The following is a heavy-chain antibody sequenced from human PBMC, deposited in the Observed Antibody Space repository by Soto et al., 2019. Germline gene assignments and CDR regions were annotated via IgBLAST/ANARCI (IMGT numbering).Heavy chain of an antibody. CDR2: INAGNGNT. CDR3: ARPGEYYDFWSGSYDY. CDR1: GYTFTSYN. J-gene: IGHJ4*02. Sequence: GXSVKDTYQASGYTFTSYNMTGVRQAPGQRLEWMGWINAGNGNTKYSQKFQGRVTITRDTSASTAYMELSSLRSEDTAVYFCARPGEYYDFWSGSYDYWGQGTLVTVSS. D-gene: IGHD3-3*01. V-gene: IGHV1-3*01.